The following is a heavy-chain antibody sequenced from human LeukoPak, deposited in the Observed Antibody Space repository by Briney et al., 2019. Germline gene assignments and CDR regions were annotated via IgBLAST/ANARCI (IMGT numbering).Heavy chain of an antibody. D-gene: IGHD6-6*01. CDR3: ARVGRQLGQPFDY. J-gene: IGHJ4*02. CDR1: GFTLSDYY. CDR2: ISSSGSTI. Sequence: SGGSLRLSCAPSGFTLSDYYMSWIRQAPGKGLEWASYISSSGSTIYYADSVKGRFTISRDNAKNSLYLQMNSLRAEDTAVYYCARVGRQLGQPFDYWGQGTLVTVSS. V-gene: IGHV3-11*04.